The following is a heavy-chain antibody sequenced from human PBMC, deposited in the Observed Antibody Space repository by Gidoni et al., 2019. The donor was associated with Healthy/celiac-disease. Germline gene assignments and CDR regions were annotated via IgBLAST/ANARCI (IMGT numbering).Heavy chain of an antibody. D-gene: IGHD2-2*01. CDR3: ARGRLNVVVPAAIRYYFDY. Sequence: QVQLQQWGAGLLKPSETLSLTCAVDGGSFSGYYWSWIRQPPGKGLEWIGEINHSGSTNSNPSLKSRVTISVDTSKNQFSLKLSSVTAADTAVYYCARGRLNVVVPAAIRYYFDYWGQGTLVTVSS. CDR1: GGSFSGYY. J-gene: IGHJ4*02. CDR2: INHSGST. V-gene: IGHV4-34*01.